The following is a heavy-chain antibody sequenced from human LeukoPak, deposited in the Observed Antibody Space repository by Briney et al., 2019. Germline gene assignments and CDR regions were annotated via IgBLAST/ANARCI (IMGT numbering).Heavy chain of an antibody. CDR1: GFIFSTNA. Sequence: GGSLRLSCAASGFIFSTNAMSWVRQAPGKGLEWVSTISGFGESTYYADSVKGRFTISRDNSKNTLSLQMNSLRAEDTAIYYCAKGGQYSPFDPWGQGTLVTVSS. D-gene: IGHD4-11*01. J-gene: IGHJ5*02. CDR2: ISGFGEST. V-gene: IGHV3-23*01. CDR3: AKGGQYSPFDP.